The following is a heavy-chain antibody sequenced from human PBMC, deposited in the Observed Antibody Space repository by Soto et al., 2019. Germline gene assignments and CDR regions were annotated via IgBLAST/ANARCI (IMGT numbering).Heavy chain of an antibody. D-gene: IGHD3-22*01. CDR2: ISGSGGST. CDR3: AKEQDYDPAMDV. CDR1: GFTFSSYS. V-gene: IGHV3-23*01. J-gene: IGHJ6*02. Sequence: GGSLILSCAASGFTFSSYSMSWVRQAPGKGLEWVSAISGSGGSTYYADSVKGRFTISRDNSKNTLYLQMNSLRAEDTAVYYCAKEQDYDPAMDVWGQGTTVTVSS.